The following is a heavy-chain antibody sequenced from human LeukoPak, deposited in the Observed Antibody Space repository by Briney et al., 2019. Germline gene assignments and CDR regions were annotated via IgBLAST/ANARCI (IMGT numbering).Heavy chain of an antibody. D-gene: IGHD3-3*01. CDR2: IRGSGGST. V-gene: IGHV3-23*01. J-gene: IGHJ4*02. CDR3: AKDQGRTIFGVPDDY. Sequence: GGSLRLSCAASGFTFSSYSMNWVRQAPGKGLEWVSAIRGSGGSTYYADSVKDRFTISRDNSKNTLYLQMNSLRAEDTAVYYCAKDQGRTIFGVPDDYWGQGTLVTVSS. CDR1: GFTFSSYS.